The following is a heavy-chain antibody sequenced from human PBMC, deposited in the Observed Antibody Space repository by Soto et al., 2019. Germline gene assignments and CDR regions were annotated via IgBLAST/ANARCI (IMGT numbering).Heavy chain of an antibody. Sequence: PGGSLRLSCAASGFTFSNYAMGWVRQAPGKGLEWVSTVSGSGDTSYYAQSVKGRFTISRDNSKNTLFLQMHSLRAEDTAVYYCASLDILTGYFHYWGQGTLVTVSS. D-gene: IGHD3-9*01. J-gene: IGHJ4*02. CDR3: ASLDILTGYFHY. V-gene: IGHV3-23*01. CDR2: VSGSGDTS. CDR1: GFTFSNYA.